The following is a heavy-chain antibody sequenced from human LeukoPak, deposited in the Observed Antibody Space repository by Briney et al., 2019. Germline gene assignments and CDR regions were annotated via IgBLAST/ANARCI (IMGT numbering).Heavy chain of an antibody. Sequence: SETLSLTCTVSGVSISSSYWSWIRQSPGKGLEWIGYIFYSGTTNYNPSLKSRVTISVDTSRNQFSLKLTSVTAADTAVYYCARVFSSGWYSGQDYWGQGTLVTVSS. CDR2: IFYSGTT. CDR3: ARVFSSGWYSGQDY. J-gene: IGHJ4*02. V-gene: IGHV4-59*01. CDR1: GVSISSSY. D-gene: IGHD6-19*01.